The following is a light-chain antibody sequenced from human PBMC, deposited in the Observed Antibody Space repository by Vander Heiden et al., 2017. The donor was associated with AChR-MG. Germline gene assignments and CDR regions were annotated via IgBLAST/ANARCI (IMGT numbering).Light chain of an antibody. CDR3: QQLNSWIT. J-gene: IGKJ5*01. CDR1: QGISSY. V-gene: IGKV1-9*01. Sequence: IQLTQSPSSLSASVGDRVTITCRASQGISSYLAWYQQKPGKAPKLLIYAASTLQSGVPSRFSGSGSGTDFTLTISSLQPEDFATYYWQQLNSWITFGQGTRLEIK. CDR2: AAS.